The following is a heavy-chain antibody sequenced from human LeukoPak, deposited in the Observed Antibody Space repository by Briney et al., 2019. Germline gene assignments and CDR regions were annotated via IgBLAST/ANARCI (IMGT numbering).Heavy chain of an antibody. V-gene: IGHV3-15*01. CDR1: GFTFSNAW. Sequence: GGSLRLSCAASGFTFSNAWMSWVRQAPGKGLEWVGRIKSKTDGGTTDYAAPVKGRFTISRDDSKNTLYLQMNSLKTGDTAVYYCTTDPEMATIPVDYWGQGTLVTVSS. D-gene: IGHD5-24*01. J-gene: IGHJ4*02. CDR3: TTDPEMATIPVDY. CDR2: IKSKTDGGTT.